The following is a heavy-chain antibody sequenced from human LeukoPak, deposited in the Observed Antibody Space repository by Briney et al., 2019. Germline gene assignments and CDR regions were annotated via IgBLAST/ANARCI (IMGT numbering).Heavy chain of an antibody. CDR3: ARDQLDIVVVPAAIPVGY. CDR2: ISSGSSTI. V-gene: IGHV3-48*02. Sequence: GGSLRLSCAASGFTFSHYSMNWVRQAPGKGLEWVSYISSGSSTIYYADSVKGRFTISRDNAKISLYLQMYSLRDEDTAVYYCARDQLDIVVVPAAIPVGYWGQGTLVTVSS. J-gene: IGHJ4*02. CDR1: GFTFSHYS. D-gene: IGHD2-2*02.